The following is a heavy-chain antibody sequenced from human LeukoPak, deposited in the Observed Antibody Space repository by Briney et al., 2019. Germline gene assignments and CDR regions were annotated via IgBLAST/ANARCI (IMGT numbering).Heavy chain of an antibody. CDR2: ISGSGGST. CDR3: AKYLRGSGSGSKRRDAFDI. V-gene: IGHV3-23*01. Sequence: PGGSLRLSCAASGFTFSSYAMSWVRQAPGKGLEWVSAISGSGGSTYYADSVKGRFTISRDNSKNTLYLQMNSLRAEDTAVYYCAKYLRGSGSGSKRRDAFDIWGQGTMVTVSS. D-gene: IGHD3-10*01. J-gene: IGHJ3*02. CDR1: GFTFSSYA.